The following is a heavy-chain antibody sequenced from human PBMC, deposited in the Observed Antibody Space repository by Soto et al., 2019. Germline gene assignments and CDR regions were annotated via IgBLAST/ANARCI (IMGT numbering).Heavy chain of an antibody. CDR2: INLSGTT. D-gene: IGHD2-21*02. J-gene: IGHJ5*02. CDR1: GGSFTGYY. Sequence: QVQLQQWGAGLLKPSETLSLTCAVSGGSFTGYYWSWIRQPPGKGLEWIGEINLSGTTNYNPSLKSRVSLSVVASKNQISLRLQSVTAADTAVYFCARGPTYCGGDCYAGSAFDPWRQGTLVTVSS. V-gene: IGHV4-34*01. CDR3: ARGPTYCGGDCYAGSAFDP.